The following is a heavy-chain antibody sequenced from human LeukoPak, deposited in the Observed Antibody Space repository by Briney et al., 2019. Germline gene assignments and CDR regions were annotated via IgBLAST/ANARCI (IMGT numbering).Heavy chain of an antibody. CDR1: GLTFSRYN. J-gene: IGHJ4*02. V-gene: IGHV3-21*01. CDR2: IGTSSNNI. Sequence: GGSLRLSCAASGLTFSRYNMDWVRQAPGKGLEWVSSIGTSSNNIYYTDSVKGRFTISRDNAKNSLYLQVDSLRVEDTAVYFCASGTVGNYALDYWGQGTLVTVSS. D-gene: IGHD1-7*01. CDR3: ASGTVGNYALDY.